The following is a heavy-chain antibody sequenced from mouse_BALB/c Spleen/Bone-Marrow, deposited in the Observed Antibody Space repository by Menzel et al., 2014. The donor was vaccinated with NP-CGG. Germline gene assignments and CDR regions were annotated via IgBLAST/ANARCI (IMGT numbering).Heavy chain of an antibody. CDR1: GFNIKDTY. CDR2: IDPANGNT. V-gene: IGHV14-3*02. Sequence: EVQLQQSGAEPVKPGASVKLSCTASGFNIKDTYMHWVKQRPEQGLEWIGRIDPANGNTKYDPKFQGKATMTADTSSNTAYLQLSSLTSEDTAVYYCASYYYGSSRFAYWGQGTLVTVSA. CDR3: ASYYYGSSRFAY. D-gene: IGHD1-1*01. J-gene: IGHJ3*01.